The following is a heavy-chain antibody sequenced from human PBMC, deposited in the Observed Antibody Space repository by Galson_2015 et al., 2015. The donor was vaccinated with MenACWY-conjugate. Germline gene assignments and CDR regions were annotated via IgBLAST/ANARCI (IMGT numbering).Heavy chain of an antibody. CDR1: GFSISSGFY. Sequence: SESLSLTCSVSGFSISSGFYWGWIRQSPGMGLEWIATLAHRGYTYENPSLKGRSTLSVDTSRNQISLWLASMTAADTAVVYRARTGRIAVALSYFDSWGQGTLVTVSA. CDR3: ARTGRIAVALSYFDS. V-gene: IGHV4-38-2*01. J-gene: IGHJ4*02. CDR2: LAHRGYT. D-gene: IGHD6-19*01.